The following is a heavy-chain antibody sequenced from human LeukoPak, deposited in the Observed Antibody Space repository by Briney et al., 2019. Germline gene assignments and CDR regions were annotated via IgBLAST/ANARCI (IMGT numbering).Heavy chain of an antibody. CDR3: ARGELDYYDSSGYYLYY. CDR1: GFTFSSYA. D-gene: IGHD3-22*01. V-gene: IGHV3-30*04. CDR2: ISYDGSNK. J-gene: IGHJ4*02. Sequence: GGSLRLSCAASGFTFSSYAMHWVRQAPGKGLEWVAVISYDGSNKYYADSVKGRFTISRDNSKNTLYLQMNSLRAEDTAVYYCARGELDYYDSSGYYLYYWGQGTLVTVSS.